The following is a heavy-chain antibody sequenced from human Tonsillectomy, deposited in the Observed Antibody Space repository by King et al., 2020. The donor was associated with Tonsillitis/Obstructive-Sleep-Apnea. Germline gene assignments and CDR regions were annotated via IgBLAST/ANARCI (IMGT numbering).Heavy chain of an antibody. J-gene: IGHJ6*03. Sequence: QLVQSGAEGKKPGASVKVTCKASGSTFTSYGINWDRQAPGQGLELIGWNRAYNGNTKYAQKLQGRVTMTTDTSTNTVYMQLRSLRSDDTAVYYCARETSPYYYYMDVWGKGTTVTVSS. V-gene: IGHV1-18*01. D-gene: IGHD2-2*01. CDR2: NRAYNGNT. CDR1: GSTFTSYG. CDR3: ARETSPYYYYMDV.